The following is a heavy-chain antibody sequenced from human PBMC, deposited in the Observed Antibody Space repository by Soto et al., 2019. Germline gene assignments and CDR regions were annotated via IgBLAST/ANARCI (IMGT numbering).Heavy chain of an antibody. D-gene: IGHD2-2*01. CDR3: ARDRGSTTLYYFDY. Sequence: LRLSCAASGFTFSSYGMHWVRQAPGKGLEWVAVIWYDGSNKYYADSVKGRFTISRDNSKDTLYLQMNSLRAEDTAVYYCARDRGSTTLYYFDYWGQGTLVTVSS. V-gene: IGHV3-33*01. CDR2: IWYDGSNK. CDR1: GFTFSSYG. J-gene: IGHJ4*02.